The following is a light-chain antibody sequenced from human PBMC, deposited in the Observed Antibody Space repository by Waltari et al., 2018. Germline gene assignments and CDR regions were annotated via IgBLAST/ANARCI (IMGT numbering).Light chain of an antibody. Sequence: SSELTQDPAVSVALGQTVRITCQGDSLRSYYASWYQQKPGQAPVLVIYGKNNRPSGIPDRFSGSSSGNTASLTITGAQAEDEADYYCNSRDSRGHPLVFGTGTKVTVL. CDR1: SLRSYY. CDR3: NSRDSRGHPLV. V-gene: IGLV3-19*01. CDR2: GKN. J-gene: IGLJ1*01.